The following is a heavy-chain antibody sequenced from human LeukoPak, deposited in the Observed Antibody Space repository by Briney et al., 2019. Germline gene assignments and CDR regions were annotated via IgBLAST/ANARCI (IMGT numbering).Heavy chain of an antibody. CDR1: GYTFTSYD. CDR3: ARRRSFYCSGTSCPLDY. J-gene: IGHJ4*02. D-gene: IGHD2-2*01. V-gene: IGHV1-8*03. CDR2: MNPISGNT. Sequence: ASVKVSCKASGYTFTSYDINWVRQATGQGLEWMGWMNPISGNTGYAQKFQGRVTITRNTSISAAYMELSSLRSEDTAVYYCARRRSFYCSGTSCPLDYWGQGTLVTVSS.